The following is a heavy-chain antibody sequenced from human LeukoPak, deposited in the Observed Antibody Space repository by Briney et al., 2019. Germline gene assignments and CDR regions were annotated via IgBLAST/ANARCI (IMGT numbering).Heavy chain of an antibody. V-gene: IGHV3-7*01. J-gene: IGHJ5*02. CDR1: RFTFSSYW. CDR3: ATSYSSSSWFDP. D-gene: IGHD6-6*01. Sequence: GGSLRLSCAASRFTFSSYWMSWVRQAPGKGLEWVANIKQDGSEKYYVDSVKGRFTISRDNAKNSLYLQMNSLRAEDTAVYYCATSYSSSSWFDPWGQGTLVTVSS. CDR2: IKQDGSEK.